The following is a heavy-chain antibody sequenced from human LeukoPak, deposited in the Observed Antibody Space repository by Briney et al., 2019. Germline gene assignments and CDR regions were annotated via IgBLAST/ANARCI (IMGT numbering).Heavy chain of an antibody. CDR3: ARDLVTVTKGFDI. D-gene: IGHD4-17*01. V-gene: IGHV4-59*11. CDR2: ISYIGST. CDR1: DGSFSSHY. Sequence: SETLSLTCAVSDGSFSSHYWTWIRQPPGKGLEWIGYISYIGSTNYNPSLKSRVTISIDTSKNQFSLKLSSVTAADTAVYFCARDLVTVTKGFDIWGQGTMVSVSS. J-gene: IGHJ3*02.